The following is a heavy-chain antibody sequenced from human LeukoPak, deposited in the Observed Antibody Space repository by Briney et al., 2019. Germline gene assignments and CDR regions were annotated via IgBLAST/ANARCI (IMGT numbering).Heavy chain of an antibody. CDR1: GFTFSSYA. CDR2: ISGSGGST. Sequence: PGGSLRLSCAASGFTFSSYAMSWVRQAPGKGLEWVSAISGSGGSTYYADSVKGRFTISRDNSKNTLYLQMNSLRAEDTAVYYCARSPRYSEYSSSWYERDYWGQGTLVTVSS. CDR3: ARSPRYSEYSSSWYERDY. J-gene: IGHJ4*02. V-gene: IGHV3-23*01. D-gene: IGHD6-13*01.